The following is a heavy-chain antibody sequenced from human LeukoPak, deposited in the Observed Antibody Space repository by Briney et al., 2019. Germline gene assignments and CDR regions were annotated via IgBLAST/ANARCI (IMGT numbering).Heavy chain of an antibody. V-gene: IGHV4-59*01. CDR3: ARVPYYGSGSYFPHYYYYYYGTDV. CDR2: IYYSGST. D-gene: IGHD3-10*01. CDR1: GDSISSYY. J-gene: IGHJ6*02. Sequence: SETLSLTRTVYGDSISSYYWSWIRQPPGKGLGWSGYIYYSGSTKYNPSLKSRVTLSVNTSKNQFSLKLSSVTAADTAVYYCARVPYYGSGSYFPHYYYYYYGTDVWGQGTTVTVSS.